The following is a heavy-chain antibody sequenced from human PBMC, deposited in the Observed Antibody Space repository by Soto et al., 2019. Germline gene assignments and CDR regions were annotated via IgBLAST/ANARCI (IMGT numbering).Heavy chain of an antibody. J-gene: IGHJ4*02. CDR3: ARGALTPGIAVDY. D-gene: IGHD6-19*01. V-gene: IGHV1-3*01. Sequence: ASVKVSCKASGYTFTSYAMHWVRQAPGQRLEWMGWINAGNCNTKYSQRFQGRVTITRETSASTAYMELSSLRSEDTAVYYCARGALTPGIAVDYWRQGTLVTVSS. CDR2: INAGNCNT. CDR1: GYTFTSYA.